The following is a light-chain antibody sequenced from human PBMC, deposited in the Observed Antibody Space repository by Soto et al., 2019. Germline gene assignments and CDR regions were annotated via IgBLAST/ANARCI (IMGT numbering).Light chain of an antibody. CDR2: GAS. CDR3: QKYGSSL. J-gene: IGKJ3*01. V-gene: IGKV3-20*01. CDR1: QSVSSSY. Sequence: EIVLTQSPGTLSLSPAERATLSCRASQSVSSSYLAWYQQKPGQAPRLLIYGASSRATGIPDRFSGSGSGTDFTLTISRLEPEDFAVYYCQKYGSSLFGPGTKVDIK.